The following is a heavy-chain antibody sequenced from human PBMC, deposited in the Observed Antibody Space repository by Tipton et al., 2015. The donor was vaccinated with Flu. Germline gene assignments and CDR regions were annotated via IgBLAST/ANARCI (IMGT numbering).Heavy chain of an antibody. CDR1: GGSLSSFY. D-gene: IGHD3-10*01. CDR2: IYTSGSA. V-gene: IGHV4-4*07. CDR3: ARGSGSGTYVIFDY. Sequence: LRLSCTVSGGSLSSFYWSWIRQPVGMGLEWIGRIYTSGSAKYNPSLKSRVTMSVDTSKQQLSLKLTSVTAADTAVYYCARGSGSGTYVIFDYWGPGTLVTVSS. J-gene: IGHJ4*02.